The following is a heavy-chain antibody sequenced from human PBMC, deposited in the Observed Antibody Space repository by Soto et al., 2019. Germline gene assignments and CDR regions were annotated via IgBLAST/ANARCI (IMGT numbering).Heavy chain of an antibody. CDR2: ISGSGAIT. V-gene: IGHV3-23*01. J-gene: IGHJ4*02. CDR3: AKGIPITGSDPFDY. CDR1: GFTFSNYA. Sequence: PGGSLRLSCAASGFTFSNYAMGWVRQAPGKGLEWVSSISGSGAITYYADSVRGRFTISRDNSKNTLFLQMNRLRVEDTSIYYCAKGIPITGSDPFDYWGQGTLVTVSS. D-gene: IGHD1-20*01.